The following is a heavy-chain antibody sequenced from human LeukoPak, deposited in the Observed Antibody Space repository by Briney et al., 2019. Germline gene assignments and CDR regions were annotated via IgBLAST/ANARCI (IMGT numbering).Heavy chain of an antibody. CDR1: GFTFSSYG. CDR3: ANLGY. CDR2: ISYDGSNK. V-gene: IGHV3-30*18. D-gene: IGHD7-27*01. J-gene: IGHJ4*02. Sequence: GRSLRLSCAASGFTFSSYGMHWVRQAPGKGLEWVTLISYDGSNKYYADSVKGRFTISRDNPKNTLYLQMNSLRAEDTAVYYCANLGYWGQGTLVTVSS.